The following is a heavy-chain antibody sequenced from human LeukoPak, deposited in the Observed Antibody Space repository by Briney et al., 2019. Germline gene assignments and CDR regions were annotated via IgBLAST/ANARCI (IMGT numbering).Heavy chain of an antibody. CDR1: GGSISSGDYY. CDR2: IYYSGST. V-gene: IGHV4-30-4*08. Sequence: PSETLSLTCTVSGGSISSGDYYWSWIRQPPGKGLEWIGYIYYSGSTYYNPSLKSRVTISVDTSKNQFSLRLSSVTAADTAVYYCAGEDSNYHAFDIWGQGTMVTVSS. J-gene: IGHJ3*02. CDR3: AGEDSNYHAFDI. D-gene: IGHD4-11*01.